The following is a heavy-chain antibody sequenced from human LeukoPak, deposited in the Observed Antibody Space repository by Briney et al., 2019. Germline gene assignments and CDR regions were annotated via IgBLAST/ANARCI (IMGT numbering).Heavy chain of an antibody. CDR3: ARGGYYSAWAEDY. J-gene: IGHJ4*02. V-gene: IGHV3-7*01. CDR1: GFTFSNYL. D-gene: IGHD3-22*01. Sequence: PGGSLRLSCAASGFTFSNYLMGWVRQAPGRGLEWVANINEDGSEKYYVDSVKGRFTISRDNGKNSLYLQINSLRAEDTAAFYCARGGYYSAWAEDYWGQGTLVTVSS. CDR2: INEDGSEK.